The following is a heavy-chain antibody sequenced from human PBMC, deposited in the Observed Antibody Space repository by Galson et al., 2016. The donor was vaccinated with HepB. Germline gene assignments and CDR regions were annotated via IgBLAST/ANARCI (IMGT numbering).Heavy chain of an antibody. CDR3: ARARGGSRWVGFDR. CDR2: IYPGDSET. V-gene: IGHV5-51*01. CDR1: EYDFSSYW. Sequence: QSGAEVKKPGDSLKISCTTSEYDFSSYWIGWVRQMPGKGLEWMGAIYPGDSETRYSPSFQGHITFSVDKSSSTAYRQWSSLKASDTAVYYCARARGGSRWVGFDRWGKGALVDVSA. D-gene: IGHD6-13*01. J-gene: IGHJ4*02.